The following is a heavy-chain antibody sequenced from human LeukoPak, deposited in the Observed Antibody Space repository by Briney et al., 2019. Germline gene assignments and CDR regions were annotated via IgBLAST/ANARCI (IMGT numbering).Heavy chain of an antibody. V-gene: IGHV3-13*01. CDR2: IGTGGDT. CDR1: GFTVSTYA. Sequence: PGGSLRLSCAASGFTVSTYARSWARQAPGKGLEWVSPIGTGGDTHYLDSVKGRFTISRENAKNSLYLQMNSLRAEDTAVYYCARGRRGAAAGIDPLFDYWGQGTLVTVSS. D-gene: IGHD6-13*01. J-gene: IGHJ4*02. CDR3: ARGRRGAAAGIDPLFDY.